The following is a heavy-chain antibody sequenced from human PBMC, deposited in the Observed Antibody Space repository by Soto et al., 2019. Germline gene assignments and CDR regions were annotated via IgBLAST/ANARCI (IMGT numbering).Heavy chain of an antibody. J-gene: IGHJ6*04. CDR3: ARRSSSGEVDV. D-gene: IGHD6-13*01. CDR1: GGSFSGYY. CDR2: INHSGST. Sequence: PSETLSLTCAVYGGSFSGYYWSWIRQPPGKGLEWIGEINHSGSTNYNPSLKSRVTISVDTSKNQFSLKLSSVTAADTAVYYCARRSSSGEVDVWGKGTTVTVSS. V-gene: IGHV4-34*01.